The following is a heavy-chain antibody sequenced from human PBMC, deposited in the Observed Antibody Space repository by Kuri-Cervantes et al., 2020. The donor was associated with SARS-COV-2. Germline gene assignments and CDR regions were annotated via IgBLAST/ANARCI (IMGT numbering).Heavy chain of an antibody. J-gene: IGHJ4*02. V-gene: IGHV4-39*02. CDR1: HEPLYSSSHF. CDR3: VRDHDYGSRNKFDF. Sequence: SETLSLTCTVSHEPLYSSSHFWGWIRQSPGKGLEGIGSVFYSGTTYYNPSLQSRVTVSVDLSKNQFSLSLQSVTAADTAVSYCVRDHDYGSRNKFDFWGPGALVTVSS. D-gene: IGHD6-13*01. CDR2: VFYSGTT.